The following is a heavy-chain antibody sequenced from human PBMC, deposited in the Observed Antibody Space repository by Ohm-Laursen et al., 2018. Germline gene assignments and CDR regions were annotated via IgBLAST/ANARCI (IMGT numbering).Heavy chain of an antibody. CDR1: GYTFTSYD. Sequence: ASVKVSCKSSGYTFTSYDINWVRQATGQGLEWMGWMNPNSGNTGYAQKFQGRVTMTRNTSISTAYMELSSLRSEDTAVYYCARVPRKAMVRGVGWFDPWGQGTQVTVSS. CDR3: ARVPRKAMVRGVGWFDP. CDR2: MNPNSGNT. J-gene: IGHJ5*02. D-gene: IGHD3-10*01. V-gene: IGHV1-8*01.